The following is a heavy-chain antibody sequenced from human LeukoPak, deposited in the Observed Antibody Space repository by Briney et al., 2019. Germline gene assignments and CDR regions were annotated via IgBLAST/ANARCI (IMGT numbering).Heavy chain of an antibody. Sequence: EASVKVSCKASGYTFTGYYLNWVRQAPGQGLEWMGWINPNSGGTNYAQKFQGRVSMTRDTSISTAYMELSRLRSDDTAVYYCARAGKLMITMVRGALASRDAFHIWGQGTMVTVS. CDR2: INPNSGGT. D-gene: IGHD3-10*01. J-gene: IGHJ3*02. CDR1: GYTFTGYY. V-gene: IGHV1-2*02. CDR3: ARAGKLMITMVRGALASRDAFHI.